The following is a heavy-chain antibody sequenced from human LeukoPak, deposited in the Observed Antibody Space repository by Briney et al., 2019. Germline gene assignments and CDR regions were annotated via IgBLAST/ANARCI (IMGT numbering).Heavy chain of an antibody. V-gene: IGHV1-2*02. Sequence: ASVKVSCKASGYTFTGYYMHWVRQAPGQGLEWMGWINPNSGGTNYAQKFQGRVTMTRDTSISTAYMELSRLRSDDMAVYYCARIGEWVDYYGSGSYYKAGFDYWGQGTLVTVSS. D-gene: IGHD3-10*01. CDR2: INPNSGGT. CDR3: ARIGEWVDYYGSGSYYKAGFDY. J-gene: IGHJ4*02. CDR1: GYTFTGYY.